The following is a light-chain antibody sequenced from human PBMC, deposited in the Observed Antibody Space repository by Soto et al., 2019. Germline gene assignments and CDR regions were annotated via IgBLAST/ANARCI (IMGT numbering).Light chain of an antibody. CDR2: KAS. CDR1: QSIRSE. V-gene: IGKV1-5*03. J-gene: IGKJ1*01. Sequence: DIQMTQSPSTLSASVGARVTITCRASQSIRSELAWYQQKPGKAPKLLIYKASNLEDGVPSRFSGRGSGTEFTLTISSLQPDDFATYYCHQYSSYSWTFGQGTKV. CDR3: HQYSSYSWT.